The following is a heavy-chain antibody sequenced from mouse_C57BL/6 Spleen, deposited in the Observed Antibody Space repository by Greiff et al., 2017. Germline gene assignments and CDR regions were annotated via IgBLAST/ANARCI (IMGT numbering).Heavy chain of an antibody. CDR2: IYPRSGNT. D-gene: IGHD1-1*01. CDR1: GYTFTSYG. CDR3: AREGTTVVATDY. Sequence: VMLVESGAELARPGASVKLSCKASGYTFTSYGISWVKQRTGQGLEWIGEIYPRSGNTYYNEKFKGKATLTADKSSSTAYMELRSLTSEDSAVYFCAREGTTVVATDYWGQGTTLTVSS. J-gene: IGHJ2*01. V-gene: IGHV1-81*01.